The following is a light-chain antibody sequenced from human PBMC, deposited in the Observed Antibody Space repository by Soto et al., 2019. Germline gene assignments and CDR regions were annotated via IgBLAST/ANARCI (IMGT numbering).Light chain of an antibody. J-gene: IGKJ5*01. CDR1: QSVSSTY. Sequence: VCSQSPSALTLSPGAHSTLSGSTSQSVSSTYLAWYQQKPGQAPRLLFSGASSRATGIPDRFSGGGSGTDFTLTISRLEPEDFAVYYCQQFGNSPITFGQGTRLAI. CDR3: QQFGNSPIT. V-gene: IGKV3-20*01. CDR2: GAS.